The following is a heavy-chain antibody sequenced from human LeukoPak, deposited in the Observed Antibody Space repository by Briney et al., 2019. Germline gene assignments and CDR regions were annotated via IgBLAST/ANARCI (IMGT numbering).Heavy chain of an antibody. J-gene: IGHJ6*02. V-gene: IGHV3-30-3*01. CDR2: ISYDGSNK. CDR1: GFTFSSYA. Sequence: GRSLRLSCVASGFTFSSYAMHWVRQAPGKGLEWVAVISYDGSNKYYADSVKGRFTISRDNSKNTLYLQMNSLRAEDTAVYYCARAYCSSTSCYHPPYYYGMDVWGQGTTVTVSS. D-gene: IGHD2-2*01. CDR3: ARAYCSSTSCYHPPYYYGMDV.